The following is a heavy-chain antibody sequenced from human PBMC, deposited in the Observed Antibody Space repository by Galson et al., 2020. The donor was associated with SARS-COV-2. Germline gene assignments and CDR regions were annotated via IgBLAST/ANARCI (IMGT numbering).Heavy chain of an antibody. CDR3: ARVVPLQSSGYIRPQRDWFDP. CDR2: INHSGST. J-gene: IGHJ5*02. V-gene: IGHV4-34*01. CDR1: GGSFSGYY. D-gene: IGHD3-22*01. Sequence: SETLSLTCAVYGGSFSGYYWSWIRQPPGKGLEWIGEINHSGSTNYNPSLKSRVTISVDTSKNQFSLKLSSVTAADTAVYYCARVVPLQSSGYIRPQRDWFDPWGQGTLVTVSS.